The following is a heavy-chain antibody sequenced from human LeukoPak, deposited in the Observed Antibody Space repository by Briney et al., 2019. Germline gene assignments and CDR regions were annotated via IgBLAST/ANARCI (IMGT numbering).Heavy chain of an antibody. CDR2: INHSGST. V-gene: IGHV4-34*01. Sequence: SETLSLTCAVYGGSFSGYYWSWIRQPPGKGLEWIGEINHSGSTNYNPSLKSRVTISVDTSKNQFSLKLSSVTAADTAVYYCARHFSYYDSSGYSFDYWGQGTLVTVSS. J-gene: IGHJ4*02. D-gene: IGHD3-22*01. CDR1: GGSFSGYY. CDR3: ARHFSYYDSSGYSFDY.